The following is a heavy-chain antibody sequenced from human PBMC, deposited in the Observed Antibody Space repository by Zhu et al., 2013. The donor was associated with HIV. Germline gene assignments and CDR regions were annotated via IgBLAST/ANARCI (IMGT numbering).Heavy chain of an antibody. CDR3: ARSLSLLVVYYYFDY. Sequence: QVQLVQSGAEVKKPGASVKVSCKASGYTFTNYAMHWVRQAPGQSLEWMGWINAGNGNTKYSQKFQGRVTITGDTSASTAYMELSSLRSEDTAVYYCARSLSLLVVYYYFDYWGQGTLVSVSS. CDR2: INAGNGNT. V-gene: IGHV1-3*01. CDR1: GYTFTNYA. D-gene: IGHD2-8*01. J-gene: IGHJ4*02.